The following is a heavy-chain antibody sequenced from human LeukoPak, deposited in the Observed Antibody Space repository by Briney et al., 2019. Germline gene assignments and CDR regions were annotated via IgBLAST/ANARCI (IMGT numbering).Heavy chain of an antibody. D-gene: IGHD1-14*01. CDR1: GYTFTSYD. Sequence: ASVKVSCKASGYTFTSYDINWVRQATGQGLEWMGWMNPNSGGSEYGQKFQGRVTFTSDTSSTTVYMEVRSLKSDDTAVYYCARDMTGGIWARATSFDHWGQGTLVTVSS. CDR2: MNPNSGGS. V-gene: IGHV1-2*02. CDR3: ARDMTGGIWARATSFDH. J-gene: IGHJ4*02.